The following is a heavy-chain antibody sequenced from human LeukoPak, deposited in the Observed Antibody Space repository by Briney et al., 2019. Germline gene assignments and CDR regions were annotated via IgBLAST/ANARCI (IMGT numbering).Heavy chain of an antibody. CDR1: GYTFTRYY. CDR2: INPSGGST. D-gene: IGHD3-9*01. J-gene: IGHJ6*03. CDR3: ARGEHYDILTGYYSGDYYYYMDV. V-gene: IGHV1-46*01. Sequence: ASVKVSCKASGYTFTRYYMHWVRQAPGQGLEWMGIINPSGGSTSYAQKFQGRVTMTRDMSTSTVYMELSSLRSEDTAVYYCARGEHYDILTGYYSGDYYYYMDVWGKGTTVTISS.